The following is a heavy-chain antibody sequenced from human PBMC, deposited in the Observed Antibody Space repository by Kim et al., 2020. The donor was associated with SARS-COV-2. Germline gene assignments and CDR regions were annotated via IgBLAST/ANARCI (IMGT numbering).Heavy chain of an antibody. D-gene: IGHD4-17*01. CDR2: IYSGGST. Sequence: GGSLRLSCAASGFTVSSNYMSWVRQAPGKGLEWVSVIYSGGSTYYADSVKGRFTISRDNSKNTLYLQMNSLRAEDTAVYYCARAPLDYEYFDLWGRGTLVTVSS. V-gene: IGHV3-53*01. J-gene: IGHJ2*01. CDR1: GFTVSSNY. CDR3: ARAPLDYEYFDL.